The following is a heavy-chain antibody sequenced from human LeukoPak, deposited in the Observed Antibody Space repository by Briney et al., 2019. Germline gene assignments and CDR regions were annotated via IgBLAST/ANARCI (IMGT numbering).Heavy chain of an antibody. CDR2: IWYDGSIT. CDR1: GFTFNTYG. J-gene: IGHJ6*02. V-gene: IGHV3-33*01. CDR3: ARIGCTGGNCRPYYYYGMDV. Sequence: GGSLTLSCAASGFTFNTYGMHWVRQAPGKGLEWVAIIWYDGSITYYADSVKGRFTISRDNPKSTMYLQMNSLRGEDTAVYYWARIGCTGGNCRPYYYYGMDVWGQGTTVTVSS. D-gene: IGHD2-15*01.